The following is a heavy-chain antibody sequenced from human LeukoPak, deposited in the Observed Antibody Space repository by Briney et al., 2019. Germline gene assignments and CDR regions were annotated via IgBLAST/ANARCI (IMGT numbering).Heavy chain of an antibody. CDR2: MYYSGST. D-gene: IGHD1-26*01. Sequence: SETLSHTCTVSSASISSSASYWGWIRHPPGRGLEWIGTMYYSGSTYYNPSLNSRVTMSVDTSKNHFSLELNSVTAADTAVYYCARVYAPRRRIVGTNYFDYWGQGTLVTVSS. V-gene: IGHV4-39*02. J-gene: IGHJ4*02. CDR1: SASISSSASY. CDR3: ARVYAPRRRIVGTNYFDY.